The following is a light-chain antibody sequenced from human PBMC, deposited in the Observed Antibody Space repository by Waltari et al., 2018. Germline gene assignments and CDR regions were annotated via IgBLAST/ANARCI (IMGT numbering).Light chain of an antibody. V-gene: IGLV1-44*01. CDR2: SNS. Sequence: QSVLTQPPSVSGTPGQRVTISCSGSSSNIGSNTVNWYQQVPGTAPKLLIYSNSHRPSGVPDRFSGSKSGTSASLAISGLQSEDEAVYYCAAWDDIVRGVFGGGTKVTVL. CDR1: SSNIGSNT. J-gene: IGLJ3*02. CDR3: AAWDDIVRGV.